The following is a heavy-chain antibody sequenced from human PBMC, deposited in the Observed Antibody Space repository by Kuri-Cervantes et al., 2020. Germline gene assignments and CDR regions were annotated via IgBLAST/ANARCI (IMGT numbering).Heavy chain of an antibody. V-gene: IGHV4-34*01. CDR3: ARGIGIAARPGYYYYMDV. CDR2: INHSGST. J-gene: IGHJ6*03. Sequence: SQTLSLTCAVYGGSFSGYYWSWIRQPPGKGLEWIGEINHSGSTNYNPSLKSRVTISVDTSKNQFSLKLSSVTAADTAVYYCARGIGIAARPGYYYYMDVWGKGTTVTVSS. CDR1: GGSFSGYY. D-gene: IGHD6-6*01.